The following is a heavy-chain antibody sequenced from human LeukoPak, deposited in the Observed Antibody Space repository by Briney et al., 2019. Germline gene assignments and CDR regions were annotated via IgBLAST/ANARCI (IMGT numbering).Heavy chain of an antibody. V-gene: IGHV4-38-2*02. CDR2: IFHTGST. Sequence: PSETLSLTCTVSGDSISSGNYWGWIRQPPGKGLEWIGSIFHTGSTYFNLSLKSRVTISVDTSKNQFSLRLSSVTAADTAVYYCAREPGIEDYWGQGTLVTVSS. CDR3: AREPGIEDY. J-gene: IGHJ4*02. D-gene: IGHD3-10*01. CDR1: GDSISSGNY.